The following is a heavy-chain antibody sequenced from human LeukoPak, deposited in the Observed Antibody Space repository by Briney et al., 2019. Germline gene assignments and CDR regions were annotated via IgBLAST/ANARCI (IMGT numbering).Heavy chain of an antibody. D-gene: IGHD2-8*01. CDR3: AKDRCSNGIGCYYYYMDV. J-gene: IGHJ6*03. CDR1: GFSFSSDG. Sequence: GGSLRLSCAASGFSFSSDGMHWVRQAPGKGLEWVAYIQYDGSNEQYADSVKGRFSISRDSSKNILNLQMNSLSAEDTAVYYCAKDRCSNGIGCYYYYMDVWGKGTTVTIYS. V-gene: IGHV3-30*02. CDR2: IQYDGSNE.